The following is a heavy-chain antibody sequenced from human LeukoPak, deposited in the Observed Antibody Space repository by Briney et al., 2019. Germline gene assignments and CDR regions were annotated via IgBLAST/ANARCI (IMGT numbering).Heavy chain of an antibody. Sequence: SETLSLTCAVSGFSISTGYYWGWIRQPPGKGLEWIGNIYHSGSTFYNPSLKSRVTISVDTSKNQFSLKVTSVIAAGTAVYYCARSYSGMDVWGKGTTVTVSS. D-gene: IGHD2-21*01. J-gene: IGHJ6*04. CDR2: IYHSGST. V-gene: IGHV4-38-2*01. CDR1: GFSISTGYY. CDR3: ARSYSGMDV.